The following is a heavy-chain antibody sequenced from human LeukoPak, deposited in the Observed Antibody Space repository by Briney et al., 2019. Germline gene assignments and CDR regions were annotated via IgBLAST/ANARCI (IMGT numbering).Heavy chain of an antibody. J-gene: IGHJ4*02. D-gene: IGHD1-26*01. Sequence: PGGSLRLSCAASGFTFSSYAMSWVRQAPGKGLEWVSTISGSGGSTYYADSVKGRFTISRDSSKNTLYLQMNSLRAEDTAVYYCAKDRRATRDTVGATDDYWGQGTLVTVSS. CDR1: GFTFSSYA. V-gene: IGHV3-23*01. CDR2: ISGSGGST. CDR3: AKDRRATRDTVGATDDY.